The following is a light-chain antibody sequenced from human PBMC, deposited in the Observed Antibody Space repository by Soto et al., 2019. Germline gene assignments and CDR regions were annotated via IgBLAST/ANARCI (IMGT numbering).Light chain of an antibody. Sequence: QSVLTQPPSASGTPGQRVTISCSGSSSIIGSNNVGWYQHFPGTAPKLLIFGNDQRPSGVPDRFSASKSGNSAALAISGLQSEDEADYYCAAWDDSVRNYVFGTGTKLTVL. CDR2: GND. V-gene: IGLV1-44*01. J-gene: IGLJ1*01. CDR3: AAWDDSVRNYV. CDR1: SSIIGSNN.